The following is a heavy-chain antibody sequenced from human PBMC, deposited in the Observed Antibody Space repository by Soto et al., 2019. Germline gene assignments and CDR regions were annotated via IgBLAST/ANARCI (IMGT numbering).Heavy chain of an antibody. CDR3: ARDLGAFNYGSAYFDY. Sequence: GGSLRLSCAPSGFTFSTYGMHWVRQAPGKGLEWVAVIWYDGSNQYYADSVKGRFTISRDNSKNMLYLQMNSLRAEDTAVYYCARDLGAFNYGSAYFDYWGQGAPVTVSS. V-gene: IGHV3-33*01. CDR1: GFTFSTYG. J-gene: IGHJ4*02. D-gene: IGHD3-10*01. CDR2: IWYDGSNQ.